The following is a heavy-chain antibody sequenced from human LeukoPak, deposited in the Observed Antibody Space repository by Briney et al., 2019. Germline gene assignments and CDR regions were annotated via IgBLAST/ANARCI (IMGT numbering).Heavy chain of an antibody. CDR2: IIPILGIA. D-gene: IGHD5-18*01. J-gene: IGHJ5*02. V-gene: IGHV1-69*10. Sequence: ASVKVSCKASGGTFSSYAISWVRQGPGQGLEWMGGIIPILGIANYAQKFQGKVTITADESTSTAYMELSSLRSEDTAVYYCARALPHRRLMDTTMEQHWFDPWGQGTLVTVSS. CDR3: ARALPHRRLMDTTMEQHWFDP. CDR1: GGTFSSYA.